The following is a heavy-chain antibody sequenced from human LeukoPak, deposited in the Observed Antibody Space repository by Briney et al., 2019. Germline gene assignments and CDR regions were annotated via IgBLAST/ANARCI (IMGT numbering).Heavy chain of an antibody. J-gene: IGHJ4*02. CDR3: ARAQGPSSYLDF. Sequence: SETLSLTCTVSGGSISSYYWSWIRQAPGKGLEWIGFIHYSGSTNSNPSLKSRVTISVDTSKNQFSLKLSSVTAADTATYYCARAQGPSSYLDFWGQGILVTVSS. CDR1: GGSISSYY. CDR2: IHYSGST. D-gene: IGHD3-16*02. V-gene: IGHV4-59*01.